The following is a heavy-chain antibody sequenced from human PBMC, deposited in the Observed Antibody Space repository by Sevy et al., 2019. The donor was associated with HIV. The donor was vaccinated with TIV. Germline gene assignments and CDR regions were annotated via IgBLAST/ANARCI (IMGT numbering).Heavy chain of an antibody. J-gene: IGHJ2*01. Sequence: GSLRLSCAVSGITVSSNYMGWVRQAPGKGLQWVSGIFASSNTHFADTVKGRFSISRDNSKNTLSLQMNSLSAEDTAVYYCARAVEDYSDSSGWDWYFDLWGRGTLVTVSS. CDR1: GITVSSNY. D-gene: IGHD3-22*01. CDR2: IFASSNT. V-gene: IGHV3-66*01. CDR3: ARAVEDYSDSSGWDWYFDL.